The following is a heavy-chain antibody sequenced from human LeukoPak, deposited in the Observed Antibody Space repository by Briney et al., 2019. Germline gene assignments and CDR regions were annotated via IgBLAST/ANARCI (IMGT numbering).Heavy chain of an antibody. J-gene: IGHJ4*02. CDR3: GSPRY. CDR2: ISSRSRAK. Sequence: GGSLRLSCAASGFNFSDYHMSWIRQAPGKGLEWVSYISSRSRAKYYADSVKGRFTISKDSAKNSLYLQMNSLRAEDTAVYYCGSPRYWGQGTLVTVSS. CDR1: GFNFSDYH. V-gene: IGHV3-11*04.